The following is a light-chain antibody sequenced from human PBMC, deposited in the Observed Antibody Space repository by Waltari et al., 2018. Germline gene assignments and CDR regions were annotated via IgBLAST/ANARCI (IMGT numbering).Light chain of an antibody. V-gene: IGLV2-14*01. CDR2: EVS. CDR3: CSYTSTSTYV. J-gene: IGLJ1*01. CDR1: ISDIGRYNF. Sequence: SPGQSIAISCTGSISDIGRYNFVSWYQHHPGTAPKLIIYEVSKRPSGVSLRFSGSKSGSTASLTISGLQAEDETTYYCCSYTSTSTYVFGNGTKVAVL.